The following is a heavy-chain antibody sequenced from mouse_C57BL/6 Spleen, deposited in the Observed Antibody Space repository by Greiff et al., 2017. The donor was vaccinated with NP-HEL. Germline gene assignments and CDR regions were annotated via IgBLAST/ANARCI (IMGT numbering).Heavy chain of an antibody. V-gene: IGHV1-59*01. J-gene: IGHJ2*01. D-gene: IGHD2-3*01. CDR2: IDPSDSYT. Sequence: VKLQQPGAELVRPGTSVKLSCKASGYTFTSYWMHWVKQRPGQGLEWIGVIDPSDSYTNYNQKFKGKATLTVDTSSSTAYMQLSSLTSDDSAVYYCGYDGYYEGYFDDWGQGTTLTVSS. CDR3: GYDGYYEGYFDD. CDR1: GYTFTSYW.